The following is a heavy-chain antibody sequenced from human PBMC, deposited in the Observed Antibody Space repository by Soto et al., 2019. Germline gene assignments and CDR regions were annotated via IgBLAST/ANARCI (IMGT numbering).Heavy chain of an antibody. V-gene: IGHV3-30*18. CDR2: ISYDGSNK. J-gene: IGHJ6*02. CDR1: GFTFSSYG. D-gene: IGHD3-10*01. Sequence: SGGSLRLSCAASGFTFSSYGMHWVRQAPGKGLEWVAVISYDGSNKYYADSVKGRFTISRDNSKNTLYLQMNSLRAEDTAVYYCAKDESPVGYYYGSGSYYTLPSGMDVWGQGTTVTVSS. CDR3: AKDESPVGYYYGSGSYYTLPSGMDV.